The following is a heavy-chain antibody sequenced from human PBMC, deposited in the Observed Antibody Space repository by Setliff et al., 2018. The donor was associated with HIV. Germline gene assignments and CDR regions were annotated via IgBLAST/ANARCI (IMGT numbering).Heavy chain of an antibody. V-gene: IGHV4-38-2*01. CDR3: ARLITRGAARPLWGDAFDI. D-gene: IGHD6-6*01. Sequence: SETLSLTCAVSGYSISSGYYWGWIRQPPGKGLEWIGSIYHSGSTYYNPSLKSRVTISVDTSKKQFSLKLSSATAADTAVYYCARLITRGAARPLWGDAFDIWGQGTMVTVSS. CDR2: IYHSGST. J-gene: IGHJ3*02. CDR1: GYSISSGYY.